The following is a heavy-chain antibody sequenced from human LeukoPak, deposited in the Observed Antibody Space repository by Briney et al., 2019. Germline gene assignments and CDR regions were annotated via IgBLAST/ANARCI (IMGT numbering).Heavy chain of an antibody. J-gene: IGHJ6*03. V-gene: IGHV1-69*05. CDR1: GGTFSSYA. CDR2: IIPIFGTA. Sequence: GASVKVSCKASGGTFSSYAISWVRQAPGQGLEWMGGIIPIFGTANYAQKSQGRVTITTDESTSTAYMELSSLRSEDTAVYYCASSPPRSSHHYYYYYMDVWGKGTTVTVSS. CDR3: ASSPPRSSHHYYYYYMDV. D-gene: IGHD2-15*01.